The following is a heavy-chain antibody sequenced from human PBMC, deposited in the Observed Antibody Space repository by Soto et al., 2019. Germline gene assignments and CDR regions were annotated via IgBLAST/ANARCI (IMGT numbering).Heavy chain of an antibody. D-gene: IGHD4-17*01. CDR1: GGSISSYY. CDR3: ARDQNHYGDYGGARVSTDWFDP. V-gene: IGHV4-4*07. J-gene: IGHJ5*02. Sequence: SETLSLTCTVSGGSISSYYWSWIRQPAGKGLEWIGRIYTSGSTNYNPSLKSRVTMSVDTAKNQFSLKLSSVTAADTAVHYCARDQNHYGDYGGARVSTDWFDPWGQGTLVTVSS. CDR2: IYTSGST.